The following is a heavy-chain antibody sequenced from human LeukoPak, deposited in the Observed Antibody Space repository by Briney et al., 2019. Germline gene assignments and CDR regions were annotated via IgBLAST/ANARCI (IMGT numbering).Heavy chain of an antibody. D-gene: IGHD1-7*01. CDR3: ARDRGNWNYQGNWFDP. CDR2: INPNSGGT. CDR1: GYTFTGYY. Sequence: ASVKVSCKASGYTFTGYYMHWVRQAPGQGLEWMGRINPNSGGTNHAQKFQGRVTMTRDTSISTAYMELSRLRSDDTAVYYCARDRGNWNYQGNWFDPWGQGTLVTVSS. V-gene: IGHV1-2*06. J-gene: IGHJ5*02.